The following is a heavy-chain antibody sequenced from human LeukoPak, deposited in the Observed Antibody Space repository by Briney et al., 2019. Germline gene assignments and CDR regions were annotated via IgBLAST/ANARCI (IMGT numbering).Heavy chain of an antibody. D-gene: IGHD6-19*01. CDR2: INSDGST. CDR1: GFTFNNYW. Sequence: PGGSLRLSCAASGFTFNNYWINWVRQAPGKGLVWVSRINSDGSTNYADPVKGRFTISRDNAKNTVYLQMDSLRAEDTAVYYCARTAMSSSGRVDYWGQGTLVTVSS. V-gene: IGHV3-74*01. J-gene: IGHJ4*02. CDR3: ARTAMSSSGRVDY.